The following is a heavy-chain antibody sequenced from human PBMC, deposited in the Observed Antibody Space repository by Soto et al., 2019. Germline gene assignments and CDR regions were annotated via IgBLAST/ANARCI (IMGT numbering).Heavy chain of an antibody. V-gene: IGHV1-69*04. CDR1: GGTFSSYT. D-gene: IGHD3-10*01. Sequence: AASVKVSCKASGGTFSSYTISWVRQAPGQGLEWMGRIIPILGIANYAQKFQGRVTITADKPTSTAYMELSSLRSDDTAVYYCARDLGGSGSYHYYYYYMDVWGKGTTVTVSS. CDR3: ARDLGGSGSYHYYYYYMDV. CDR2: IIPILGIA. J-gene: IGHJ6*03.